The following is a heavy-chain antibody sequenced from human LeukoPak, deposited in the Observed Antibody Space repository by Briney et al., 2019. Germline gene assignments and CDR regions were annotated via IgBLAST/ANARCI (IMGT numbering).Heavy chain of an antibody. D-gene: IGHD6-13*01. V-gene: IGHV1-18*01. CDR2: ISAYNGNT. CDR3: ARTPSIAAAVGWFDP. CDR1: GYTFTSYG. Sequence: ASVKVSCKASGYTFTSYGISWVRQAPGQGLEWMGWISAYNGNTNYAQKLQGRVTMTTDTSTSTAYMELRSLRSDDTAVYYCARTPSIAAAVGWFDPWGQGTLVTVSS. J-gene: IGHJ5*02.